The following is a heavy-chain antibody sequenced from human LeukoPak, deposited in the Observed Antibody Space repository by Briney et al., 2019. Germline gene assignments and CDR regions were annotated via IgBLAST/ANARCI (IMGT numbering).Heavy chain of an antibody. Sequence: SETLSLTCAVYGGSFSDYVWSWVRQPPGKGLEWIGEIHHRRRTKYNPSLKSRVTISRDTSNNQFSLKLSSVTAADTAVYYCARRPGWYEDYWGQGTLVTVSS. V-gene: IGHV4-34*01. CDR1: GGSFSDYV. CDR3: ARRPGWYEDY. J-gene: IGHJ4*02. CDR2: IHHRRRT. D-gene: IGHD6-19*01.